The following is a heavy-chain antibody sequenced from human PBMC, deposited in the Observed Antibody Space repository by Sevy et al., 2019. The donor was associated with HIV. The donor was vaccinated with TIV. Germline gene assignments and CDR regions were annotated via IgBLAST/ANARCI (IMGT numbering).Heavy chain of an antibody. D-gene: IGHD3-3*01. V-gene: IGHV3-15*01. Sequence: GGSLRLSCVGSGFIFSNAWMSWVRQAPGKGLEWVGRIKSKTDGGTTDYAAPVKAIFTISRDDSKNKLYLQMNSLKNEDTAVYYCTTYYGDYFSYWGQGTLVTVSS. CDR1: GFIFSNAW. CDR2: IKSKTDGGTT. J-gene: IGHJ4*02. CDR3: TTYYGDYFSY.